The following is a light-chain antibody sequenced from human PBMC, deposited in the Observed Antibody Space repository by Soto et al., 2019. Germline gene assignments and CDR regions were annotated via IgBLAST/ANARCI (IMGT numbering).Light chain of an antibody. CDR2: DAS. J-gene: IGKJ4*01. CDR3: QQRSDWPRLT. Sequence: EIVLTQSPATLSLSPGERATLSCRASQSVSNYLGWYQQKPGQAPRLLIYDASNRAADIPARFSGSGSGTVFTLTISSVEPEDFAVYYCQQRSDWPRLTFGGGTKVEI. CDR1: QSVSNY. V-gene: IGKV3-11*01.